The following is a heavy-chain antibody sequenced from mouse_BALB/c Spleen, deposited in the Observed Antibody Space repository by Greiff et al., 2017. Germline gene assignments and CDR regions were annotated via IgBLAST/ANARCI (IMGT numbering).Heavy chain of an antibody. CDR3: AREGYYVYYYAMDY. D-gene: IGHD2-3*01. CDR2: INPYNDGT. V-gene: IGHV1-14*01. CDR1: GYTFTSYV. J-gene: IGHJ4*01. Sequence: VQLQQSGPELVKPGASVKMSCKASGYTFTSYVMHWVKQKPGQGLEWIGYINPYNDGTKYNEKFKGKATLTSDKSSSTAYMELSSLTSEDSAVYYCAREGYYVYYYAMDYWGQGTSVTVSS.